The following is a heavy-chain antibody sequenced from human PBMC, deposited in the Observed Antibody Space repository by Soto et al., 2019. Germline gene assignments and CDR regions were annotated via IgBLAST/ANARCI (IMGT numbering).Heavy chain of an antibody. D-gene: IGHD6-19*01. Sequence: SETLSLTCAVYSGSFSGYYWSWIRQPPGKGLEWIGEISHSGSTNYNPSLKSRVTISVDTSKNQFSLKLSSVTAADTAVYYCARGRHRYSSGTFDYWGQGTLVTVSS. CDR2: ISHSGST. CDR3: ARGRHRYSSGTFDY. J-gene: IGHJ4*02. CDR1: SGSFSGYY. V-gene: IGHV4-34*01.